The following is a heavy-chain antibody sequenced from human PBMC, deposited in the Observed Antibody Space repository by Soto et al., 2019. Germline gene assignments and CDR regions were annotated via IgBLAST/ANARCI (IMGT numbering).Heavy chain of an antibody. V-gene: IGHV1-69*13. Sequence: SVKVSCKASGGTFSSYAISWVRQAPGQGLEWMGGIIPIFGTANYAQKFQGRVTITADESTSTAYMELSSLRSEDTAVYYCARYYYDSSGYYDQDYYYYYGMDVWGQGTTVTVSS. CDR3: ARYYYDSSGYYDQDYYYYYGMDV. CDR2: IIPIFGTA. CDR1: GGTFSSYA. J-gene: IGHJ6*02. D-gene: IGHD3-22*01.